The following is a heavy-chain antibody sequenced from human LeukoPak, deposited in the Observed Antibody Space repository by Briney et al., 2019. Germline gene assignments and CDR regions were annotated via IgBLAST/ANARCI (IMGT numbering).Heavy chain of an antibody. J-gene: IGHJ6*03. CDR3: ARGRLGYCSGGSCYGNYYYMDV. CDR2: IYTSGST. CDR1: GGSISSYY. Sequence: SETLSLTCTVSGGSISSYYWSWIRQPAGKGLEWIGRIYTSGSTNYNPSLKSRVTMSVDTSKNQFSLKLSSVTAADTAVYYCARGRLGYCSGGSCYGNYYYMDVWGKGPRSPSP. V-gene: IGHV4-4*07. D-gene: IGHD2-15*01.